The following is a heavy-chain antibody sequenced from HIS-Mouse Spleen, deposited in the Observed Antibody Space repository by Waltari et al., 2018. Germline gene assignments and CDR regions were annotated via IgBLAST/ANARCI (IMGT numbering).Heavy chain of an antibody. CDR2: INPNSGGT. CDR1: GYTFTGYY. Sequence: QVQLVQSGAEVKKPGASVKVSCKASGYTFTGYYMHWVRQAPGQGLEWMGWINPNSGGTNYAQKFQGRVTMTRDTSISTAYMELGRLRSDDTAVYYCARAIEYSSSSDWFDPWGQGTLVTVSS. CDR3: ARAIEYSSSSDWFDP. V-gene: IGHV1-2*02. D-gene: IGHD6-6*01. J-gene: IGHJ5*02.